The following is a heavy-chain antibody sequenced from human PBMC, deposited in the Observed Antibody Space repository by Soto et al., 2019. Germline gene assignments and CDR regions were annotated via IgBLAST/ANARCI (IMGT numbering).Heavy chain of an antibody. Sequence: GESLKISCKVSGDKFNNYWIAWVRQMPGKGLEWMGIIHPSQSSTRYSPSFEGQVTISADESISTAYLQWSSLKASDTAMYYCARDLDYGGNPETFDIWGQGTMVTVSS. V-gene: IGHV5-51*01. D-gene: IGHD4-17*01. CDR3: ARDLDYGGNPETFDI. J-gene: IGHJ3*02. CDR2: IHPSQSST. CDR1: GDKFNNYW.